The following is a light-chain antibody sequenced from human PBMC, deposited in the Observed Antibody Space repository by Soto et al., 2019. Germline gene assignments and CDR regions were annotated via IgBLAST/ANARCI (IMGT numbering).Light chain of an antibody. CDR3: LLSSGGSKV. Sequence: QAVVTQEPSLTVSPGGTVTLTCVSTTGAVTSGHYPDWFQQKPGQAPRTLIYDTNNRHSWTPARFSGSLLGGKAALTLSGAQPEDEADYYCLLSSGGSKVFGGGTKLTVL. J-gene: IGLJ3*02. CDR1: TGAVTSGHY. CDR2: DTN. V-gene: IGLV7-46*01.